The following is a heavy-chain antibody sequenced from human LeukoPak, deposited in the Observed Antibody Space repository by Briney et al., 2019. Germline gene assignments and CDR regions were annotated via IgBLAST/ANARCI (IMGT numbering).Heavy chain of an antibody. V-gene: IGHV3-21*01. J-gene: IGHJ4*02. CDR3: ARGSGVQVWSGLDY. D-gene: IGHD5-18*01. CDR1: AFTFSTYS. Sequence: GGSLRLSCAASAFTFSTYSMNWVRQAPGKRLEWVSSISSSGSYIYSADSVKGRFTISRDNAKNSLHLQMSSLRVEDTAVYYCARGSGVQVWSGLDYWGQGTLVTVSS. CDR2: ISSSGSYI.